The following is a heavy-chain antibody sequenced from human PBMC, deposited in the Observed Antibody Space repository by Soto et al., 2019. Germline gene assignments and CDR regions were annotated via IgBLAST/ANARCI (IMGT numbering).Heavy chain of an antibody. D-gene: IGHD3-22*01. CDR1: GYSFTNYG. CDR3: ARPNYCSSGYYSTHNWFDP. J-gene: IGHJ5*02. CDR2: ISAYSGHT. V-gene: IGHV1-18*01. Sequence: QVQLVQSGAEVKKPGASVKVSCKASGYSFTNYGISWVRQAPGQGLEWMGWISAYSGHTNYAQKCQGIVTMSTDTSTSTTYMELRSLRSHDTAVYYCARPNYCSSGYYSTHNWFDPWGQGTLVTVTS.